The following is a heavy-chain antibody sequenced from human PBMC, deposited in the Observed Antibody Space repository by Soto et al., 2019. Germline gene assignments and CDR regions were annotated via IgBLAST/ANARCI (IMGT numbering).Heavy chain of an antibody. CDR3: ARVSGWYYLAY. V-gene: IGHV1-3*01. CDR1: GYTFTSYA. J-gene: IGHJ4*02. D-gene: IGHD6-19*01. Sequence: QVQLVQSGAEVKKPGASVKVSCKASGYTFTSYAMHWVRQAPGHRLEWMAWINAGNGNTKYSQKFQGRVTITGDTPATPAYMELIGLRSENTVVYYCARVSGWYYLAYWGQGTLFPVSP. CDR2: INAGNGNT.